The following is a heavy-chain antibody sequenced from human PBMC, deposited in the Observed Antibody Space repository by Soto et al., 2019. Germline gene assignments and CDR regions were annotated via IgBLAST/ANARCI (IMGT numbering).Heavy chain of an antibody. CDR3: ARAEGGIFDY. J-gene: IGHJ4*02. CDR2: IYHGEST. CDR1: GGSISSGGYS. Sequence: QLQLQESGSGLVKPSQTLFLTCAVSGGSISSGGYSWSWIRQPPGKGLEWIGYIYHGESTYYNPSLKSRVTISVDRSKNQFSLKLSSVTAADTAVYYCARAEGGIFDYWGQGTLVTVSS. V-gene: IGHV4-30-2*01.